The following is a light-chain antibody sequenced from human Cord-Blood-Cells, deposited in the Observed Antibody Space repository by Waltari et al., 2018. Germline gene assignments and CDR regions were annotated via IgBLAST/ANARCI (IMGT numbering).Light chain of an antibody. Sequence: IQMTHSPHSQSASVGQSVTITCRASQSISSYLNWHQQKPGKAPKLLIYAASSLQSGVPSRFSGSGSGTDFTLTISSLQPEDFATYYCQQSYSTPWTFGQGTKVEIK. CDR3: QQSYSTPWT. J-gene: IGKJ1*01. CDR2: AAS. CDR1: QSISSY. V-gene: IGKV1-39*01.